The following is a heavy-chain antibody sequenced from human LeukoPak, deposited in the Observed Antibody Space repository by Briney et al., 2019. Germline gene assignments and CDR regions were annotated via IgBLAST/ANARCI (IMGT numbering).Heavy chain of an antibody. CDR2: INHSGST. J-gene: IGHJ6*02. Sequence: PGGSLRLSCAASGFTFSGSAMHWVRQPPGKGLEWIGEINHSGSTNYNPSLKSRVTISVGTSKNQVSLKLSSVTAADTAVYYCARARIEVTTFRTFYYGMDVWGQGTTVTVSS. D-gene: IGHD4-17*01. V-gene: IGHV4-34*01. CDR1: GFTFSGSA. CDR3: ARARIEVTTFRTFYYGMDV.